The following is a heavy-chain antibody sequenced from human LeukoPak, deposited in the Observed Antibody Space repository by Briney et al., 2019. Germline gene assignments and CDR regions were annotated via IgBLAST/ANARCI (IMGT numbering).Heavy chain of an antibody. CDR3: ARRLTGAYHGMDV. J-gene: IGHJ6*02. CDR1: GGSISSGGYS. V-gene: IGHV4-30-2*01. Sequence: SQTLSLTCAVSGGSISSGGYSWSWIRQPPGKGLEWIGYIYHSGSTYYNPSLKSRVTISVDRSKNQFSLQLSSVTPEDTAVYYCARRLTGAYHGMDVWGQGTTVTVSS. D-gene: IGHD1-14*01. CDR2: IYHSGST.